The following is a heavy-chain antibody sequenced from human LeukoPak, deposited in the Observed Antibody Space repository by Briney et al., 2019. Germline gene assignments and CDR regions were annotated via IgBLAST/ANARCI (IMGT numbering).Heavy chain of an antibody. Sequence: SGGSLRLSCSASGFTFSSYAMSWVRQAPGKGLEWVSAISGSWCSTYYADSVQGRFTISRDNSKNTLYMQMNSLRDEDTAVYYCAKEEQWLGEVDYWGQGTLVTVSS. CDR3: AKEEQWLGEVDY. D-gene: IGHD6-19*01. CDR1: GFTFSSYA. CDR2: ISGSWCST. V-gene: IGHV3-23*01. J-gene: IGHJ4*02.